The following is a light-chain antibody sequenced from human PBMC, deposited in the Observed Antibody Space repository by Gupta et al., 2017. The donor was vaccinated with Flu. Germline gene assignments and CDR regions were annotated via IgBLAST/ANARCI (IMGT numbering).Light chain of an antibody. V-gene: IGLV2-14*01. Sequence: QSPLTQPAPVSGSPGQSTTISCTGTSNDVGGYNYVSWYQHHPGKAPKLMIYEVNSRPSGVSNRFSGFQSGSTASLTISGLQAEDEANYYCCSYSAASTLVFGGGTKLTVL. J-gene: IGLJ3*02. CDR1: SNDVGGYNY. CDR2: EVN. CDR3: CSYSAASTLV.